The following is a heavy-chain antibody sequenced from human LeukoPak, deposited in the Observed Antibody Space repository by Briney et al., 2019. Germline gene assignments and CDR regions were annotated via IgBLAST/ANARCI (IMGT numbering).Heavy chain of an antibody. CDR3: ARQAAVAGNWDFDY. V-gene: IGHV4-38-2*02. CDR2: IYHSGST. D-gene: IGHD6-19*01. J-gene: IGHJ4*02. Sequence: SETLSLTCSVSGYSVRSGFYWGWIRQPPGKGLEWIGTIYHSGSTYYNPSLKSRVTISVDTSKNQFSLKLSSVTAADTAVYHCARQAAVAGNWDFDYWGQGTLVTVSS. CDR1: GYSVRSGFY.